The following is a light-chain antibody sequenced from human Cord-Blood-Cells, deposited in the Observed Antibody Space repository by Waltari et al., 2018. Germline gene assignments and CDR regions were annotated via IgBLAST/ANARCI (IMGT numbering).Light chain of an antibody. Sequence: DIQMTQSQSSLSASVGDRVTITCRASQSISSYLDWYQQKPGKAPKLLIYAASSLQSGVPSRFSGSGSGTDFTLTISSLQPEDFATYYCQQSYSTPCTFGQGTKVEIK. CDR1: QSISSY. V-gene: IGKV1-39*01. J-gene: IGKJ1*01. CDR2: AAS. CDR3: QQSYSTPCT.